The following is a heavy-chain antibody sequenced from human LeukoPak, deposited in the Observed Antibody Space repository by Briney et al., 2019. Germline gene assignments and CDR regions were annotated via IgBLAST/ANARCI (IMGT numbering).Heavy chain of an antibody. CDR2: ISGSGGST. J-gene: IGHJ3*02. CDR1: GFTFSSYA. Sequence: GGSLRLSCAASGFTFSSYAMSWVRQAPGKGLEWVSAISGSGGSTYYADSVKGRFTISRDNSKNTLYLQMNSLRAEDTAVYYCAKEYGITILIGDAFDIWGQGTMVTVSS. D-gene: IGHD3-3*01. CDR3: AKEYGITILIGDAFDI. V-gene: IGHV3-23*01.